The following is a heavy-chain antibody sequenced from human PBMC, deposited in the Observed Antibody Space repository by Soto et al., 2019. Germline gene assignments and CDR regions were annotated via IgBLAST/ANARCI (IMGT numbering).Heavy chain of an antibody. CDR1: GGSISGGGFS. V-gene: IGHV4-30-2*01. Sequence: TSETLSLTCAVSGGSISGGGFSWSWIRQPPGKGLEWIGYILHTGGTQYNPSLKSRVAMSVDKSKNQFSLHLTSVTAADTAVYYCARLQFGEGFDYWGQGALVTVSS. J-gene: IGHJ4*02. CDR3: ARLQFGEGFDY. CDR2: ILHTGGT. D-gene: IGHD3-10*01.